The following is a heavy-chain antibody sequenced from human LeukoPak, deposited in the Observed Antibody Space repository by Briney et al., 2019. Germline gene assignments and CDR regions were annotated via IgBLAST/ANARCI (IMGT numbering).Heavy chain of an antibody. CDR1: RRTFSRYA. V-gene: IGHV1-69*13. CDR3: ARRRRSYGSGSYAYWFDP. J-gene: IGHJ5*02. Sequence: SVKLSCKASRRTFSRYAISWGRQAPRHGLEWLGANIPIFGTANYAQKFQGRVKVTADESTSTAYMELSSLRSEDTAVYYCARRRRSYGSGSYAYWFDPWGQGTLVTVSS. CDR2: NIPIFGTA. D-gene: IGHD3-10*01.